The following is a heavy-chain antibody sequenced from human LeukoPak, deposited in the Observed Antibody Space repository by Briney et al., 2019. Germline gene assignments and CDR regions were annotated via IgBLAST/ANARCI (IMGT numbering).Heavy chain of an antibody. CDR2: ISAYNGNT. Sequence: ASVKVSCKASGYTFTSYGISWVRQASGQGLEWMGWISAYNGNTNYAQKLQGRVTMTTDTSTSTAYMELRSLRSDDTAVYYCARDPLAYCGGDCYHRFFDYWGQGTLVTVSS. CDR1: GYTFTSYG. V-gene: IGHV1-18*01. CDR3: ARDPLAYCGGDCYHRFFDY. D-gene: IGHD2-21*02. J-gene: IGHJ4*02.